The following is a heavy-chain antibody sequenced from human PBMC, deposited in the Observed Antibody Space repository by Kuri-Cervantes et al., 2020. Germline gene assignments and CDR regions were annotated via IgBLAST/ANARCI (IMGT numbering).Heavy chain of an antibody. CDR3: ARDRGVAYPDAFDI. V-gene: IGHV3-33*08. CDR2: IWYDGSNK. J-gene: IGHJ3*02. CDR1: GFTFSSYA. D-gene: IGHD5-12*01. Sequence: GESLKISCAASGFTFSSYAMSWVRQAPGKGLEWVAVIWYDGSNKYYADSVKGRFTISRDNSKNTLYLQMNSLRAEDTAVYYCARDRGVAYPDAFDIWGQGTMVTVSS.